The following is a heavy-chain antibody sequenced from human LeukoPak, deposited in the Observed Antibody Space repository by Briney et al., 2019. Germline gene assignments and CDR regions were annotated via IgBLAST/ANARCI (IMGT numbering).Heavy chain of an antibody. CDR2: INPSGGST. Sequence: ASVKVSCKASGYTFASYYMHWVRQAPGQGLEWMGIINPSGGSTSYAQKFQGRVTMTRDTSTSTVYMELSSLRSEDTAVYYCARRAIAAAGLFDPWGQGTLVTVSS. CDR3: ARRAIAAAGLFDP. J-gene: IGHJ5*02. CDR1: GYTFASYY. D-gene: IGHD6-13*01. V-gene: IGHV1-46*01.